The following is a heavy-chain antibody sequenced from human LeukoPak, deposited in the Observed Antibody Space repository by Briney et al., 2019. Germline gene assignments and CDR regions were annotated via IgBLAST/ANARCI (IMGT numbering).Heavy chain of an antibody. D-gene: IGHD1-26*01. CDR1: GFTFTSYS. CDR2: ISGGGGST. V-gene: IGHV3-23*01. Sequence: GGSLRLSCAASGFTFTSYSMNWVRQAPGKGLEWVSTISGGGGSTYYADSVKGRFTISRDNSKNTLYLQVNSLRAGDTAVYYCAKGGKWDVTPFDYWGQGTLVTVSS. CDR3: AKGGKWDVTPFDY. J-gene: IGHJ4*02.